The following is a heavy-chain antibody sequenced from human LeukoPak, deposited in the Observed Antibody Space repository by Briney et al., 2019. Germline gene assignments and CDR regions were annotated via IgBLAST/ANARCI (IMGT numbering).Heavy chain of an antibody. D-gene: IGHD4-11*01. CDR1: GGSISSSSYY. CDR2: IYYSGST. Sequence: SETLSLTCTVSGGSISSSSYYWGWIRQPPGKGLEWIGSIYYSGSTYYNPSLKSRVTISVDTSKNQFSLKLSSVTAADTAVYYCARVGATTVTSRFSYYYYYYMDVWGKGTTVTVSS. J-gene: IGHJ6*03. CDR3: ARVGATTVTSRFSYYYYYYMDV. V-gene: IGHV4-39*07.